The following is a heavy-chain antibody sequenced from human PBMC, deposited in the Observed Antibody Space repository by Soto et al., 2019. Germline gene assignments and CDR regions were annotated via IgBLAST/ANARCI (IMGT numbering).Heavy chain of an antibody. CDR1: GFTFSSYA. CDR3: TTDQYYDFWSGYYSFDY. V-gene: IGHV3-15*01. D-gene: IGHD3-3*01. CDR2: IKSKTDGGTT. J-gene: IGHJ4*02. Sequence: GSLRLSCAASGFTFSSYAMNWVRQAPGKGLEWVGRIKSKTDGGTTDYAAPVEGRFTISRDDSKNTLYLQVNSLKTEDTAVYYCTTDQYYDFWSGYYSFDYWGQGTLVTVSS.